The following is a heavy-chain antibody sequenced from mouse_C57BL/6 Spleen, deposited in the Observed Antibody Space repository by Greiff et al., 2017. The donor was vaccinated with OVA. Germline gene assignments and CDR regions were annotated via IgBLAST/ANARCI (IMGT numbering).Heavy chain of an antibody. CDR2: LWSGGST. Sequence: VQLQQSGPGLVQPSQSLSITCTVSGFSLTSYGVPWVRQYPGKVLEWLCVLWSGGSTDYTAAFISRLSISKDNSKSQVFFKMNSLQADDTAIYYCARSLPIYAMDYWGQGTSVTVSS. J-gene: IGHJ4*01. CDR3: ARSLPIYAMDY. CDR1: GFSLTSYG. V-gene: IGHV2-2*01.